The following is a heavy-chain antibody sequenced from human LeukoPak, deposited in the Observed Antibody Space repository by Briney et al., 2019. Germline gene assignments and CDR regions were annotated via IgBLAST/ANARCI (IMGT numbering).Heavy chain of an antibody. V-gene: IGHV3-21*01. CDR2: IGSSSSYI. CDR1: GFTFSSYS. J-gene: IGHJ4*02. Sequence: GGSLRLSCAASGFTFSSYSMNWVRQAPGKGLEWVSSIGSSSSYIYYADSVKGRFTISRDNAKNSLYLQMNSLRAEDTAVYYCARGRPGIAVAGTLFDYWGQGTLVTVSS. CDR3: ARGRPGIAVAGTLFDY. D-gene: IGHD6-19*01.